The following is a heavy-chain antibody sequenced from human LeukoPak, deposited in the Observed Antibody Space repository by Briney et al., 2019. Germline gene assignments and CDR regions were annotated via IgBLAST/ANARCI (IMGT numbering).Heavy chain of an antibody. Sequence: SETLSLTXTVSGGSIGSYYWSWIRQAPGKGLEWLGYIYYSGSTNYNPSLKSRVTISVDTSKNQFSLKLSSVTAADTAVYYCARVRGSAEFHYMDVWGKGTTVTVSS. D-gene: IGHD2-15*01. J-gene: IGHJ6*03. V-gene: IGHV4-59*01. CDR1: GGSIGSYY. CDR2: IYYSGST. CDR3: ARVRGSAEFHYMDV.